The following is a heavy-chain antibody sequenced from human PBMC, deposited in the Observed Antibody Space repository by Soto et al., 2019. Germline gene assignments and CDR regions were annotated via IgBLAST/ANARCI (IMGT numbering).Heavy chain of an antibody. CDR2: ISSSSSYI. Sequence: QLVESGGGLVKPGGSLRLSCAASGFTFSSYSMNWVRQAPGKGLEWVSSISSSSSYIYYADSVKGRFTISRDNAKKSLYLQMSSLRAEDTAVYYCARDQPGYSYGYGLGYWGQGTLVTVSS. D-gene: IGHD5-18*01. J-gene: IGHJ4*02. V-gene: IGHV3-21*01. CDR3: ARDQPGYSYGYGLGY. CDR1: GFTFSSYS.